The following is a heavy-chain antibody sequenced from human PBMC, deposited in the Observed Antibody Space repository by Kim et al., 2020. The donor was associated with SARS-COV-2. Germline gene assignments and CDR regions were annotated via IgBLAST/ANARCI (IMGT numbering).Heavy chain of an antibody. Sequence: YNPSHTSRDTISGDTSKNQFSLKLSSVTAADTAVYYCAASLLYYDYGMDVWGQGTTVTVSS. CDR3: AASLLYYDYGMDV. J-gene: IGHJ6*02. V-gene: IGHV4-59*01.